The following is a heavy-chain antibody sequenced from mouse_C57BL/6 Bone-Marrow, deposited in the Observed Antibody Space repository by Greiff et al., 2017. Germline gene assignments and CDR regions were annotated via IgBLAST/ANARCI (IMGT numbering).Heavy chain of an antibody. Sequence: EVQLHQSGPELVKPGASVKLSCKASGYSFTDYNMNWVKQSNGKSLEWIGVINPNYGTTSYNQKFKGKATLTVDQYYSTAYMQLNSLTSEDYAVDYCARRRESDRFAYWGQGTLVTVSA. CDR3: ARRRESDRFAY. V-gene: IGHV1-39*01. J-gene: IGHJ3*01. CDR1: GYSFTDYN. CDR2: INPNYGTT.